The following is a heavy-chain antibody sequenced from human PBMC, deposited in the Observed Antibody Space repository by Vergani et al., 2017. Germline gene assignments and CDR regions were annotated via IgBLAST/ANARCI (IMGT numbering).Heavy chain of an antibody. V-gene: IGHV4-39*01. Sequence: QLQLQESGPGLMKPSETLSLTCTVSGGSITSSSYYWGRIRQPPGKGLEWIGTIYYSASTYYNPSLKSRVTISVDTSMSQFSLKVNSVTAADTAVYYCASRVEVRWFDPWGQGTLVTVSS. D-gene: IGHD3-10*01. CDR3: ASRVEVRWFDP. CDR2: IYYSAST. CDR1: GGSITSSSYY. J-gene: IGHJ5*02.